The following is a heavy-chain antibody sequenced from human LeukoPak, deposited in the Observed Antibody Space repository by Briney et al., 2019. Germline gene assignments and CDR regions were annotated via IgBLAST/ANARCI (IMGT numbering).Heavy chain of an antibody. J-gene: IGHJ6*02. Sequence: SQTLSLTCTVSGGSISSGSYYWSWIRQPAGKGLEWIGYIYYSGSTYYNPSLKSRVTISVDMSKNQFSLKLSSVTAADTAVYYCARVYGHHSYGPGDVWGQGTTVTVSS. V-gene: IGHV4-30-4*08. CDR3: ARVYGHHSYGPGDV. CDR1: GGSISSGSYY. D-gene: IGHD5-18*01. CDR2: IYYSGST.